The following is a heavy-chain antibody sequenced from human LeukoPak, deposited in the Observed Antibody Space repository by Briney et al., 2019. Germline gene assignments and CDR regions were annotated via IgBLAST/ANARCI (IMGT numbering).Heavy chain of an antibody. Sequence: GESLKISCKGSGFSFTSYWIGWVRQMPGKGLEWMGIIYPGDSDTRYSPSFQGQVTISADKSIGTAYLQWSSLKASDTAMYYCARAIAVAVLDAFDIWGQGTMVTVSS. D-gene: IGHD6-19*01. CDR1: GFSFTSYW. V-gene: IGHV5-51*01. CDR3: ARAIAVAVLDAFDI. J-gene: IGHJ3*02. CDR2: IYPGDSDT.